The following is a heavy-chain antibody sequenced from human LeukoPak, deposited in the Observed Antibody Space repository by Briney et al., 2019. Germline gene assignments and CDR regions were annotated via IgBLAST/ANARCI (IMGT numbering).Heavy chain of an antibody. CDR1: GYTFANYY. Sequence: ASVKVSCKASGYTFANYYIHWVRQAPGQGLEWMGIINPSGGSTTYAQKFQGRVTMTRDTSTSTVYVELSSLRSEDTAVYYYARGGKGNADGYNQALNYWGQGTLVTVSS. J-gene: IGHJ4*02. CDR2: INPSGGST. D-gene: IGHD5-24*01. CDR3: ARGGKGNADGYNQALNY. V-gene: IGHV1-46*01.